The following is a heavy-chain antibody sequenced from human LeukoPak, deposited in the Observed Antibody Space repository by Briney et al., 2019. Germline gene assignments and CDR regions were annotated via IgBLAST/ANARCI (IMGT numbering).Heavy chain of an antibody. V-gene: IGHV1-8*01. CDR3: ASALKRGSAGTLIDH. J-gene: IGHJ4*02. CDR1: GYSFTSHD. Sequence: ASVKVSCKASGYSFTSHDINWVRQATGQGLEWMGWMNPNSGNTGYAQKFQDRVTMTRNTSISTAYLELSSLGSEDTAMYYCASALKRGSAGTLIDHWGQGTLVTVS. CDR2: MNPNSGNT. D-gene: IGHD6-13*01.